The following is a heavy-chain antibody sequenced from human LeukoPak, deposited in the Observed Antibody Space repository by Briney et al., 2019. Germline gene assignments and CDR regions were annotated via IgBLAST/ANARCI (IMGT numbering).Heavy chain of an antibody. Sequence: GGSLRLSCAASGFTFSYYAMNWVRQAPGKGLEWVSAISGGGGNTYYADSAKGRFTISRDNSKNTLYLQMNSLRADDTAVYYCGKHYDYVWGSYGNWGQGTLVTVSS. V-gene: IGHV3-23*01. J-gene: IGHJ4*02. CDR2: ISGGGGNT. CDR3: GKHYDYVWGSYGN. CDR1: GFTFSYYA. D-gene: IGHD3-16*01.